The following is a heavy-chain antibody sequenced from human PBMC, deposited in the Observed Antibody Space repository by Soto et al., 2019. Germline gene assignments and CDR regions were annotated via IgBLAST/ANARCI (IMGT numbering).Heavy chain of an antibody. CDR3: ARGSHLPYVPNY. CDR1: GYSFTSCW. Sequence: GESLKISCKGSGYSFTSCWISWVRQMPGKGLEWMGRIDPSDSYTNYSPSFQGHVTISADKSISTAYLQWSSLKASDTAMYYCARGSHLPYVPNYWGQGTLVTVSS. J-gene: IGHJ4*02. CDR2: IDPSDSYT. V-gene: IGHV5-10-1*01. D-gene: IGHD3-10*02.